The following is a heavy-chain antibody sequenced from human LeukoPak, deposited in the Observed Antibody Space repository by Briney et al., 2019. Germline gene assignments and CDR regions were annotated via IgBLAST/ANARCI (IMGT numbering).Heavy chain of an antibody. CDR1: GGSISSYH. CDR3: ARHVSVSGSQGHFDL. Sequence: SETLSLTCTVSGGSISSYHWSWIRQPPGKGLEWIGYIYYSGRTNYSPSLKSRVTISVDTSKNQFSPKLSSVTAADTAVYYCARHVSVSGSQGHFDLWGRGTLVTVSS. V-gene: IGHV4-59*08. D-gene: IGHD3-3*01. CDR2: IYYSGRT. J-gene: IGHJ2*01.